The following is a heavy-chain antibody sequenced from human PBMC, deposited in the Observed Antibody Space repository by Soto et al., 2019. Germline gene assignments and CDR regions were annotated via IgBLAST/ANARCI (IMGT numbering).Heavy chain of an antibody. CDR1: GGTFSSYA. D-gene: IGHD2-2*01. V-gene: IGHV1-69*06. Sequence: ASVKVSCKASGGTFSSYAISWVRQAPGQGLEWMGGIIPIFGTANYAQKFQGRVTITADKSTSTAYMELSSLRSEDTAVYYCARARVPAAIQGNWFDPWGQGTLVTVSS. J-gene: IGHJ5*02. CDR3: ARARVPAAIQGNWFDP. CDR2: IIPIFGTA.